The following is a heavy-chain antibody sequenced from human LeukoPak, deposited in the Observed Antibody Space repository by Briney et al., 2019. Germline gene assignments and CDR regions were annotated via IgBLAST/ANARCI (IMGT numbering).Heavy chain of an antibody. V-gene: IGHV3-23*01. D-gene: IGHD1-7*01. J-gene: IGHJ4*02. Sequence: GGSLRLSCAAYGFTFSSYAMSWVRQAPGKGLEWVSAISGSGGSTYYADSVKGRFTISRDNSKNTLYLQMNSLRAEDTAVYYCARNPVPLLELRNWGQGTLVTVSS. CDR2: ISGSGGST. CDR3: ARNPVPLLELRN. CDR1: GFTFSSYA.